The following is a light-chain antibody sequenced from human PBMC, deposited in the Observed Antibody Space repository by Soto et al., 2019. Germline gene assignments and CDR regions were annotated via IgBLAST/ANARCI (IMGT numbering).Light chain of an antibody. Sequence: IQMTQSPSSLSASVGDRVTLTCQASHDIRDHLNWYQQKPGKPPKLLIYDASNLQTGVPSRFSGSGSGTDFTFTISSLQPEDIATYFCHQYDNPAQIFGPGNKVDIK. CDR3: HQYDNPAQI. CDR2: DAS. J-gene: IGKJ3*01. CDR1: HDIRDH. V-gene: IGKV1-33*01.